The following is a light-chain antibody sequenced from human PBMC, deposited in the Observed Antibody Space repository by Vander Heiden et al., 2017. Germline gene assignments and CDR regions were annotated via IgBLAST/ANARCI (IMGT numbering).Light chain of an antibody. J-gene: IGLJ1*01. CDR1: ALPKHD. CDR3: QSSDNSGNYPDV. V-gene: IGLV3-25*03. CDR2: KDS. Sequence: SYDLTPPPSVSVSPGQTAPLTYSRDALPKHDAYWYQQRPGQAPVLVISKDSERPSGIPERFSGSISGTTVTLTISGVQAEDEADYFCQSSDNSGNYPDVFGTGTRVTVL.